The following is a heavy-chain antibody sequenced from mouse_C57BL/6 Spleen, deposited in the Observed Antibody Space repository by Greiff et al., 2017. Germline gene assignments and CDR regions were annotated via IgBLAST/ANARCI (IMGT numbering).Heavy chain of an antibody. CDR3: ASRGEDWFAY. V-gene: IGHV3-6*01. CDR2: ISYDGSN. J-gene: IGHJ3*01. D-gene: IGHD3-3*01. Sequence: EVQLQQSGPGLVKPSQSLSLTCSVTGYSITSGYYWNWIRQFPGNKLEWMGYISYDGSNNYNPSLKNRISITRDTSKNQFFLKLNSVTTEDTATYYCASRGEDWFAYWGQGTLVTVSA. CDR1: GYSITSGYY.